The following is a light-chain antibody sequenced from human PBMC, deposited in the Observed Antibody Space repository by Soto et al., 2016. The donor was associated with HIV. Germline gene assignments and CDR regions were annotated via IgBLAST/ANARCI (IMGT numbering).Light chain of an antibody. CDR3: LQHNNYPHT. CDR2: AAS. J-gene: IGKJ2*01. CDR1: QDINNY. V-gene: IGKV1D-8*03. Sequence: VIWMTQSPSLLSASTGDRVTIGCRMSQDINNYLAWYQQKPGKAPELLIYAASTLQSGVPSRFSGSGSGTDFTLTISSLQPEDFATYYCLQHNNYPHTFGQGTKLEIK.